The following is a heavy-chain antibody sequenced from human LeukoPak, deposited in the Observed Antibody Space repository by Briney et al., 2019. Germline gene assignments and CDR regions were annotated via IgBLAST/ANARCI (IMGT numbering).Heavy chain of an antibody. V-gene: IGHV1-69*04. CDR2: IIPILGIA. J-gene: IGHJ6*02. D-gene: IGHD4-11*01. CDR3: ARVTVTTFPRDYYYYYGMDV. CDR1: GYTFTSYG. Sequence: SVKVSCKASGYTFTSYGISWVRQAPGQGLEWMGRIIPILGIANYAQKFQGRVTITADKSTSTAYMELSSLRSEDTAVYYCARVTVTTFPRDYYYYYGMDVWGQGTTVTVSS.